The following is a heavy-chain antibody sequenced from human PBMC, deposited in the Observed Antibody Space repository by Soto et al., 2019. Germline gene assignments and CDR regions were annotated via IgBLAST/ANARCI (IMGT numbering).Heavy chain of an antibody. CDR2: IYYSGST. CDR3: ARASEASSLRFWEWFLDFDY. J-gene: IGHJ4*02. D-gene: IGHD3-3*01. CDR1: GGSISSYY. Sequence: SETLSLTCTVSGGSISSYYWSWIRQPPGKGLEWIGYIYYSGSTNYNPSLKSRVTISVDTSKNQFSLKLSSVTAADTAVYYCARASEASSLRFWEWFLDFDYWGQGTLVTVSS. V-gene: IGHV4-59*01.